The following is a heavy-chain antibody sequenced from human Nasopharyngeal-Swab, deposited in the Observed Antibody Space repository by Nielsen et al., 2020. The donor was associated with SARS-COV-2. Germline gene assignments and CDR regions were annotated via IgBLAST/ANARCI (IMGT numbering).Heavy chain of an antibody. J-gene: IGHJ6*02. CDR3: ASRTVFGVVTFYYYFGMDV. CDR1: GFPSNDYA. Sequence: GGSLRLSCAASGFPSNDYAMNWVRQAPGKGLEWVSAISGTGISTYYADSVKGRFTISRDNSENTLYLQMNSLRAEDTAVYYCASRTVFGVVTFYYYFGMDVWGQGTTVTVSS. D-gene: IGHD3-3*01. CDR2: ISGTGIST. V-gene: IGHV3-23*01.